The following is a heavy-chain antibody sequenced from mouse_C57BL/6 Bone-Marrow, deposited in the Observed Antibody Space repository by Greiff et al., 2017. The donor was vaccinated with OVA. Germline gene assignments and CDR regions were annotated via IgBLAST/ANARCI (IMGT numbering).Heavy chain of an antibody. J-gene: IGHJ2*01. Sequence: QVQLQQPGAELVMPGASVKLSCKASGYTFTSYWMHWVKQRPGQGLEWIGEIDPSDSYTNYNQKFKGKSTLTVDKSSSTAYMQLSSLTSEDSAVYYCARLGYGSPYYFDYWGQGTTLTVSS. CDR2: IDPSDSYT. V-gene: IGHV1-69*01. CDR3: ARLGYGSPYYFDY. CDR1: GYTFTSYW. D-gene: IGHD1-1*01.